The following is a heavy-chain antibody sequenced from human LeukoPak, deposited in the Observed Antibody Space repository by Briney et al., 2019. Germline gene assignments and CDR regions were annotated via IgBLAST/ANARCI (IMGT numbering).Heavy chain of an antibody. Sequence: PGGPLRLSCAASGFTFSRYAMSWVRQAPGEGLEWGSDINGSGGSTYYADSVKGRFTISRDNSKNTLYLQMNSLSAEDTAVYYCARDGGGFCSSTSCYGGYYFDYWGQGTLVTVSS. CDR2: INGSGGST. CDR1: GFTFSRYA. CDR3: ARDGGGFCSSTSCYGGYYFDY. V-gene: IGHV3-23*01. D-gene: IGHD2-2*01. J-gene: IGHJ4*02.